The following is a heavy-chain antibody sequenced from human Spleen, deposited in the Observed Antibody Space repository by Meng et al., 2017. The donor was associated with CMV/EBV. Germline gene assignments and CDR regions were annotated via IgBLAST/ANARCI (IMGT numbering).Heavy chain of an antibody. CDR1: GYTFTSYG. CDR3: ARGTDDFWSGYIDY. D-gene: IGHD3-3*01. CDR2: ISAYNGNT. Sequence: KAYGYTFTSYGISWVRQAPGQGLEWMGWISAYNGNTNYAQKLQGRVTMTTDTSTSTAYMELRSLRSDDTAVYYCARGTDDFWSGYIDYWGQGTLVTVSS. J-gene: IGHJ4*02. V-gene: IGHV1-18*01.